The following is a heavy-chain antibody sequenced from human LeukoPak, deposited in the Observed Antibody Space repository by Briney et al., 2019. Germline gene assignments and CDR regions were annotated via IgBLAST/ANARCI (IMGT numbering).Heavy chain of an antibody. Sequence: ASVKVSCKASGYTFTSYAMHWVRQAPGQRLEWMGWINAGNGNTKYSQKFQGRVTITRDTSTSTAYMELRSLRSDDTAVYYCARAIVGATDDAFDIWGQGTMVTVSS. CDR3: ARAIVGATDDAFDI. CDR2: INAGNGNT. V-gene: IGHV1-3*01. CDR1: GYTFTSYA. D-gene: IGHD1-26*01. J-gene: IGHJ3*02.